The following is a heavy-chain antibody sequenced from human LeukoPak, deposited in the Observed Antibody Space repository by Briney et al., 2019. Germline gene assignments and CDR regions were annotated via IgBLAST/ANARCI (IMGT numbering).Heavy chain of an antibody. CDR3: ARDFRGVAATSLSYYYYYGMHV. J-gene: IGHJ6*02. CDR1: GYTFTNYA. D-gene: IGHD2-15*01. CDR2: INPSGGST. Sequence: ASVKDALMPSGYTFTNYATTAVRQPPGQGLEWMGIINPSGGSTSYAQKFQGRVTMTRDTSTSTDYMELSSLRSEDTAVYYCARDFRGVAATSLSYYYYYGMHVWG. V-gene: IGHV1-46*01.